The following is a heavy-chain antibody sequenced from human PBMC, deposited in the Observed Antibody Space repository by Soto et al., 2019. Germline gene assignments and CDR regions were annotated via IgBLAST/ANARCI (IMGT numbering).Heavy chain of an antibody. CDR3: AREEAIAAAGTYYYCGMDV. J-gene: IGHJ6*02. CDR1: GYTFTGYY. Sequence: ASVKVSCKASGYTFTGYYMHWVRQAPGQGLEWMGWINPNSGGTNYAQKFQGRVTMTRDTSISTAYMELSRLRSDDTAVYYCAREEAIAAAGTYYYCGMDVWGQGTTVTVSS. CDR2: INPNSGGT. D-gene: IGHD6-13*01. V-gene: IGHV1-2*02.